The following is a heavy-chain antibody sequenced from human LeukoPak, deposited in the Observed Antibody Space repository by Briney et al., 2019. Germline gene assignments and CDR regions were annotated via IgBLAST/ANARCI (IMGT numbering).Heavy chain of an antibody. CDR3: ARERLGYCSSTSCYDNYYGMDV. J-gene: IGHJ6*02. CDR1: GYTFTGYY. Sequence: ASVKVSCKASGYTFTGYYMHWVRQAPGQGLEWMGWINPNSGGTNYAQKFQGWVTMTRDTSISTAYMELSRLRSDDTAVYYCARERLGYCSSTSCYDNYYGMDVWGQGTTVTVSS. V-gene: IGHV1-2*04. CDR2: INPNSGGT. D-gene: IGHD2-2*01.